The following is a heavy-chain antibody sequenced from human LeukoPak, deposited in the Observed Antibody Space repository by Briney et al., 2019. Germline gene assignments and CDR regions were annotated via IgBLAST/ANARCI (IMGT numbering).Heavy chain of an antibody. Sequence: GGSLRLSCAASGFTLSRYSMNWVRQAPGKGLEWVSYLSTGTTTIYYADSVKGRFTISRDNAKNSLYLQINSLRAEDTAVYYCARDGYEQQLVRGAFDIWGQGTMVTVSS. V-gene: IGHV3-48*01. D-gene: IGHD6-13*01. CDR2: LSTGTTTI. CDR3: ARDGYEQQLVRGAFDI. CDR1: GFTLSRYS. J-gene: IGHJ3*02.